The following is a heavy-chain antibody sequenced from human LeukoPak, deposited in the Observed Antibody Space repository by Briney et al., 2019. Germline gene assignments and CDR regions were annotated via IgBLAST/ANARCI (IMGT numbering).Heavy chain of an antibody. J-gene: IGHJ5*02. CDR2: ISGSGGST. CDR3: TEGALWFGEPLSWFDP. CDR1: GFTFSSYT. Sequence: GGSLRLSCAASGFTFSSYTMNWVRQAPGKGLEWVSAISGSGGSTYYADSVKGRFTISRDNSKNTLYLQMNSLRAEDTAVYYCTEGALWFGEPLSWFDPWGQGTLVTVSS. D-gene: IGHD3-10*01. V-gene: IGHV3-23*01.